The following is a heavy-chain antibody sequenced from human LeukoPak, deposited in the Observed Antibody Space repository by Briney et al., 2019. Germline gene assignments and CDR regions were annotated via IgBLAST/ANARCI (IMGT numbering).Heavy chain of an antibody. CDR1: GFTFSSYG. CDR3: ARGSYYYDSSGYYYSSNLDY. J-gene: IGHJ4*02. CDR2: IWYDGSNK. V-gene: IGHV3-33*01. Sequence: GGSLRLSCAASGFTFSSYGMHWVRQAPGKGLEWVAVIWYDGSNKYYADSVKGRFTISRDNSKNTLYLQMNSLRAEDTAVYYCARGSYYYDSSGYYYSSNLDYWGQGTLVTVSS. D-gene: IGHD3-22*01.